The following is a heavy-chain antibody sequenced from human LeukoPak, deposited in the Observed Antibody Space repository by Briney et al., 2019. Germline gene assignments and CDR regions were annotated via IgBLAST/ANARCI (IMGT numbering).Heavy chain of an antibody. D-gene: IGHD6-19*01. V-gene: IGHV4-39*01. J-gene: IGHJ4*02. Sequence: SETLSLTCTVSGDSISSTNYYWGWIRQPPGKGLEWIGEINHSGSTNYNPSLKSRVTISIDTSKTQFSLRLSSVTAADTAVYYCARQGGWYSIDYWGQGTLVTVSS. CDR2: INHSGST. CDR3: ARQGGWYSIDY. CDR1: GDSISSTNYY.